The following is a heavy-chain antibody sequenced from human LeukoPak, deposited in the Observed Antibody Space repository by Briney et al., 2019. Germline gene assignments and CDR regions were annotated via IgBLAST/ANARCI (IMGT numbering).Heavy chain of an antibody. V-gene: IGHV1-8*01. Sequence: ASVKVSCKASGYTFTSYDINWVRQATGQGLEWVGWMNRNSGNTGYAEKFQGRVTMTRNTSISTAYMELSGLRSEDTAVYFCARVNGGFDIWGQGTTVTVSP. CDR1: GYTFTSYD. CDR2: MNRNSGNT. CDR3: ARVNGGFDI. D-gene: IGHD4-17*01. J-gene: IGHJ3*02.